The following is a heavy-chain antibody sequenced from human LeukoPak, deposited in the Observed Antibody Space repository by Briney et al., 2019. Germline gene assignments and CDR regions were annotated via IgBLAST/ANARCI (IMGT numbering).Heavy chain of an antibody. Sequence: GGSLRLSCAASGFMFSNYWMSWVRQAPGKGLEWVANIKEDGSEKYYVESVKGRFTISRDNAKTSVYLQMNSLRAEDTAVYYCARDAAPYYYDSSGYYQNDAFDIWGQGTMVTVSS. D-gene: IGHD3-22*01. V-gene: IGHV3-7*03. CDR1: GFMFSNYW. CDR2: IKEDGSEK. J-gene: IGHJ3*02. CDR3: ARDAAPYYYDSSGYYQNDAFDI.